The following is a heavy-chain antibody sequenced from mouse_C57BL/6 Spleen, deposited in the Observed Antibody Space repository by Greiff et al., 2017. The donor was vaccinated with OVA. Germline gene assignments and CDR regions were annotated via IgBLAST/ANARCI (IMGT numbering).Heavy chain of an antibody. CDR1: GYTFTSYR. CDR3: ARGRYYAMDY. V-gene: IGHV1-52*01. CDR2: IDPSDSET. J-gene: IGHJ4*01. Sequence: QVQLQQPGAELVRPGSSVKLSCKASGYTFTSYRMHWVKQRPIQGLEWIGNIDPSDSETHYNQKFKDKATLTVDKSSSTAYMQLSSLTSEDSAVYYCARGRYYAMDYWGQGTSVTVSS.